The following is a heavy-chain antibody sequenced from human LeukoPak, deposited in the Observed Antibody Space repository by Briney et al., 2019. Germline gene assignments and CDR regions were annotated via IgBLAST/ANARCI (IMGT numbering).Heavy chain of an antibody. CDR2: IYYSGST. CDR3: ARQSYYYDSSGYYDY. J-gene: IGHJ4*02. D-gene: IGHD3-22*01. CDR1: DGSISSYY. Sequence: SETLSLTCTVSDGSISSYYWSWIRQPPGKGLEWIGYIYYSGSTNYNPSLKSRVTISVDTSKNQFSLKLSSVTAADTAVYYCARQSYYYDSSGYYDYWGQGTLVTVSS. V-gene: IGHV4-59*08.